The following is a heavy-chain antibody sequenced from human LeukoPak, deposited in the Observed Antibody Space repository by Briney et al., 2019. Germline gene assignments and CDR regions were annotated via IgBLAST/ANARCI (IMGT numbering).Heavy chain of an antibody. D-gene: IGHD6-19*01. V-gene: IGHV3-53*01. CDR2: IYSGGST. CDR3: ARGYSSGWYYFDY. Sequence: GGSLRLSCATSGFTVSNNYMSWVRQAPGKGLEWVSVIYSGGSTYYADSVKGRFTISRDNSKNTLNLQMNSLRAEDTAVYYCARGYSSGWYYFDYWGQGTPVTVSS. CDR1: GFTVSNNY. J-gene: IGHJ4*02.